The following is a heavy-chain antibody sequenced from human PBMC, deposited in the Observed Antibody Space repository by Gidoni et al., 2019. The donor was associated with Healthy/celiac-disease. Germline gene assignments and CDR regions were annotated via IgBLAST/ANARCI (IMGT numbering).Heavy chain of an antibody. CDR1: GSRFPSYW. CDR3: ARHPLEQQQELGY. D-gene: IGHD6-13*01. J-gene: IGHJ4*02. CDR2: NYPSDSGT. V-gene: IGHV5-51*01. Sequence: EVQLVQPGAEVKKPGESLKISGKGSGSRFPSYWLGWARQRPGKGREWMGINYPSDSGTRNSPAFQVQVTISADKSISTAYLQGSSLKASDTAMYYCARHPLEQQQELGYWGQGTLVTVSS.